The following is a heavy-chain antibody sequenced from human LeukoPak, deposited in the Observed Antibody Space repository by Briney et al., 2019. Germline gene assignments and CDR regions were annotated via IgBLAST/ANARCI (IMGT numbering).Heavy chain of an antibody. CDR2: ISGSGGTT. D-gene: IGHD2-15*01. CDR3: ADIRGTAATGCFDP. V-gene: IGHV3-23*01. CDR1: GFTFSGYA. J-gene: IGHJ5*02. Sequence: PGGSLRVSCAASGFTFSGYAMSWVRQAPGKGLEWVSTISGSGGTTYYADSVKGRFTISRDNSKNTLYLQMNSLRAEDTAVYYCADIRGTAATGCFDPWGQGTLVTVST.